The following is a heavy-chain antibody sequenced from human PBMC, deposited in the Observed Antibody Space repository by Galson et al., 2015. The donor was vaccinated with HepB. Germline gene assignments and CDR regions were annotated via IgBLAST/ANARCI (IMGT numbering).Heavy chain of an antibody. CDR3: ARDLMAGEATDY. V-gene: IGHV3-33*08. J-gene: IGHJ4*02. Sequence: SLRLSCAASGFTFSSYGMHWVRQAPGKGLEWVAVIWYDGSNKYYADSVKGRFTISRDNSKNTLYLQMNSLRAEDTAVYYCARDLMAGEATDYWGQGTLVTVSS. CDR2: IWYDGSNK. CDR1: GFTFSSYG. D-gene: IGHD6-19*01.